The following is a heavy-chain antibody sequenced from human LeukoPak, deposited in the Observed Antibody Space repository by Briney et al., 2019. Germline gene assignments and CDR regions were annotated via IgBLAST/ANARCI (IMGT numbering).Heavy chain of an antibody. D-gene: IGHD6-6*01. Sequence: ASVTVSCKASGYTFTSYDMNWVRQAAGQGLEWMGWMNPNSGNTGYAQKFQGRVTMTRNTSISTAYMELSSLRSEDTAVYYCARDKGTSYLSSFDYWGQGTLVTVSS. J-gene: IGHJ4*02. CDR3: ARDKGTSYLSSFDY. CDR2: MNPNSGNT. CDR1: GYTFTSYD. V-gene: IGHV1-8*01.